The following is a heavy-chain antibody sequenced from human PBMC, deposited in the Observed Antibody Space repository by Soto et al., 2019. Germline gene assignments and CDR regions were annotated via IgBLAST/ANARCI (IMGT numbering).Heavy chain of an antibody. V-gene: IGHV3-48*02. CDR3: ARGPYSSSWYGAFDI. CDR2: ISSSSSII. D-gene: IGHD6-13*01. Sequence: GSLRLSCAASGFTFSSFGMNWVRQAPGKGLEWVSYISSSSSIIYYADSVKGRFTISRDNAKNSLYLQMNSLRDEDTAVYYFARGPYSSSWYGAFDIWGQGTMVTVSS. CDR1: GFTFSSFG. J-gene: IGHJ3*02.